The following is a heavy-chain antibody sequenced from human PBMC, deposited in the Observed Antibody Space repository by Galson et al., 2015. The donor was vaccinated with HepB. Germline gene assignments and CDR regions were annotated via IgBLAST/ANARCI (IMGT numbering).Heavy chain of an antibody. Sequence: CAISGDSVSSNSAAWNWIRQSPSRGLEWLGRTYYRSKWYNDYAVSVKSRITINPDTSKNQFSLQLNSVTPEDTAVYYCAREGYYDSSGDALIDIWGQGTMVTVSS. CDR3: AREGYYDSSGDALIDI. CDR1: GDSVSSNSAA. V-gene: IGHV6-1*01. D-gene: IGHD3-22*01. J-gene: IGHJ3*02. CDR2: TYYRSKWYN.